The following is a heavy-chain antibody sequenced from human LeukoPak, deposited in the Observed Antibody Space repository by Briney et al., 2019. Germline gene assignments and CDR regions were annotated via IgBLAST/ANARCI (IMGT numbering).Heavy chain of an antibody. CDR1: GFTFSSYS. CDR2: IYSGGST. CDR3: ARAGFRGWELAEFDY. Sequence: GGSLRLSCAASGFTFSSYSMNWVRQAPGKGLEWVSVIYSGGSTYYADSVKGRFTISRDNSKNTLYLQMNSLRAEDTAVYYCARAGFRGWELAEFDYWGQGTLVTVSS. V-gene: IGHV3-53*05. J-gene: IGHJ4*02. D-gene: IGHD1-26*01.